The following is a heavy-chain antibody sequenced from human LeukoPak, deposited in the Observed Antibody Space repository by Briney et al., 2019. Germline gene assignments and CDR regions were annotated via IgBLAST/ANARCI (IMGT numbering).Heavy chain of an antibody. Sequence: GGSLRLSCAASGFTFSCYSMNWVRQAPGKGLEWVSSISSSSSYIYYADSVKGRFTISRDNAKNSLYLQMNSLRAEDTAVYYCARDLEITYYYGSGSLSFGYWGQGTLVTVSS. V-gene: IGHV3-21*01. CDR1: GFTFSCYS. D-gene: IGHD3-10*01. CDR2: ISSSSSYI. CDR3: ARDLEITYYYGSGSLSFGY. J-gene: IGHJ4*02.